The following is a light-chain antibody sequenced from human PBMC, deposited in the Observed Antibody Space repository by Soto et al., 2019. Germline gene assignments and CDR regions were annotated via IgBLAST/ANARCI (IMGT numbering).Light chain of an antibody. CDR2: DAS. V-gene: IGKV3-11*01. Sequence: EIVLTQSPATLSLSPGERATLSFRAGQSVSNLLAWYQQKPGQAPRLLIYDASNRATGIPARFSGSGSGTDFTLTISSLEPEDFAVYYCQQRSNWPLTFGGGTKVNIK. J-gene: IGKJ4*01. CDR3: QQRSNWPLT. CDR1: QSVSNL.